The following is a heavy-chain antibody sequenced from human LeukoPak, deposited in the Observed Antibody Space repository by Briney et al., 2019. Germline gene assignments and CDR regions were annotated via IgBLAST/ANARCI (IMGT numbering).Heavy chain of an antibody. CDR3: AKMDGSSWIIDQ. V-gene: IGHV3-30*18. CDR1: GFTFSNYG. D-gene: IGHD6-13*01. CDR2: ISYDGRNT. J-gene: IGHJ4*02. Sequence: HPGGSLRLSCAASGFTFSNYGIHWVRQAPGKGLAWVAVISYDGRNTYYGDSVKGRFTISRDNSKNTMYLQMNSLRGEDTAVYYCAKMDGSSWIIDQWGQGTLVTVSS.